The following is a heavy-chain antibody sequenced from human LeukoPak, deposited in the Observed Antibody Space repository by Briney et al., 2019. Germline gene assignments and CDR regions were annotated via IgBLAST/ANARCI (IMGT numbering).Heavy chain of an antibody. V-gene: IGHV4-59*01. D-gene: IGHD1-26*01. CDR2: ISYSGRA. CDR3: ARVSAGGGSEWVDN. J-gene: IGHJ5*02. Sequence: SETLSLTCTVSGDSITDYYWSWIRQPPGKGLEWIGYISYSGRATYDPSVKSRVTISLATSRTQFSLSLASVTAADTAVYYCARVSAGGGSEWVDNWGQGTLVTVSS. CDR1: GDSITDYY.